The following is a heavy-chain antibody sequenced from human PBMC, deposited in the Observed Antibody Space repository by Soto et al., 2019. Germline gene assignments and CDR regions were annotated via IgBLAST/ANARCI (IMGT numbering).Heavy chain of an antibody. V-gene: IGHV1-69*13. CDR3: AREAAAAFRDAFDI. CDR1: GGTFSSYA. J-gene: IGHJ3*02. CDR2: IIPIFGTA. Sequence: SVKVSCKASGGTFSSYAISWVRQAPGQGLEWMGGIIPIFGTANYAQKFQGRVTITADESTSTAYMELSSLRSEDTAVYYCAREAAAAFRDAFDIWGQGTMITVSS. D-gene: IGHD6-13*01.